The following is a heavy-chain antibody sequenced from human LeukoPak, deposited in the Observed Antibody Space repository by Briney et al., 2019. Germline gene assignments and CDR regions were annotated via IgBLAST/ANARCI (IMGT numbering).Heavy chain of an antibody. V-gene: IGHV3-74*01. J-gene: IGHJ3*02. CDR3: TRRGAASDAFDI. D-gene: IGHD3-16*01. Sequence: GGSLRLSCAASGFTFSSYWMHWVRQAPGKGLVWVSRIKYDGSSTNYTDSVKGRFTISRDNAKNTLYLQMNSLRAEDTAVYYCTRRGAASDAFDIWGQGTMVTVSS. CDR1: GFTFSSYW. CDR2: IKYDGSST.